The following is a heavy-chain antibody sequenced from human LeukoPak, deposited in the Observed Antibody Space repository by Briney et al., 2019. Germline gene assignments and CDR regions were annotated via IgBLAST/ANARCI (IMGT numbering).Heavy chain of an antibody. CDR2: ISSSSSSI. J-gene: IGHJ4*02. Sequence: GGSLRLSCAASEFTFSNFGMNWVRQAPGKGLEWVSYISSSSSSIYYADSVRGRFTISRDNAKNSLYLQMNSLRDDDTAVYYCARVGGTTVTYGIYWGQGTLVTVSS. CDR3: ARVGGTTVTYGIY. V-gene: IGHV3-48*02. CDR1: EFTFSNFG. D-gene: IGHD4-17*01.